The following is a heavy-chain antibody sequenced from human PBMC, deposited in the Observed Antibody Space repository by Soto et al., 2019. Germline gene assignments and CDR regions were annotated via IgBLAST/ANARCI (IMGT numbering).Heavy chain of an antibody. J-gene: IGHJ4*02. D-gene: IGHD2-15*01. Sequence: SETLSLTCTVSGGSISSSSYYWGWLRQPPGKGLEWIGSIYYSGSTYYNPSLKSRVTISVDTSKNQFSLKLSSVTAADTAVYYCARRYCSGGCQLDYWGQGTLVTVSS. V-gene: IGHV4-39*01. CDR3: ARRYCSGGCQLDY. CDR2: IYYSGST. CDR1: GGSISSSSYY.